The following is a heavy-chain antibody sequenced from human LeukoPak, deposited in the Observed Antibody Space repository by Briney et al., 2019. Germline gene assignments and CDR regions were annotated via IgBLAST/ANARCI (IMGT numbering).Heavy chain of an antibody. CDR1: GGSISRSVYY. CDR2: IYYSGST. J-gene: IGHJ4*02. V-gene: IGHV4-39*01. D-gene: IGHD4-11*01. Sequence: SETLSLTCTVSGGSISRSVYYWGWIRQPPGKGLEWIGSIYYSGSTYYNPFLESRVTISVDTSKNQFSLKLTSVTAADTAVYYCARSEINDYSKYWGQGILVIVSS. CDR3: ARSEINDYSKY.